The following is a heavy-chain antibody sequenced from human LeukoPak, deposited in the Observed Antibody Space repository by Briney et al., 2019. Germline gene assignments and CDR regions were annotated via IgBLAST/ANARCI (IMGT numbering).Heavy chain of an antibody. CDR1: GDSVSSYNVT. Sequence: SQTLSLTCAIPGDSVSSYNVTWNWLRQSPSSGLEWLGRSYYRSKWSNDYELSVKSRITVNPDTSKNHFSLQLNSVTPEDTAVYYCARASSGAFDSWGQGTLVTVSS. J-gene: IGHJ4*02. CDR3: ARASSGAFDS. D-gene: IGHD4/OR15-4a*01. CDR2: SYYRSKWSN. V-gene: IGHV6-1*01.